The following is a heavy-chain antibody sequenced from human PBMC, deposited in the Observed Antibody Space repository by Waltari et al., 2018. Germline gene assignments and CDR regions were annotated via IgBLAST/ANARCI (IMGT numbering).Heavy chain of an antibody. Sequence: QVTLKESGPALVKPTQTLTLTCTFSGFSLSTTAMRVSWIRQPPGKALEWLARIDWDDDKFYSTFLRTKLTISKDTSKNQVVLTMTNMDPVDTATYYCARMTSATNFDYWGQGTLVTVSS. CDR2: IDWDDDK. CDR3: ARMTSATNFDY. J-gene: IGHJ4*02. V-gene: IGHV2-70*04. CDR1: GFSLSTTAMR. D-gene: IGHD2-15*01.